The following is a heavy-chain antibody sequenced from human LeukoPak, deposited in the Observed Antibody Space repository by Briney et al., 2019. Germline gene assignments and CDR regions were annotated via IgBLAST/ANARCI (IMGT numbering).Heavy chain of an antibody. CDR3: ARVDTADYYYYMDV. D-gene: IGHD5-18*01. J-gene: IGHJ6*03. V-gene: IGHV1-2*02. Sequence: ASVKVSCKASGYTFTGYYMHWVRQAPGKGLEWMGWINPNSGGTNYAQKLQGRVTMTRDTSISTAYMELSRLRSDDTAVYYCARVDTADYYYYMDVWGKGTTVTVSS. CDR2: INPNSGGT. CDR1: GYTFTGYY.